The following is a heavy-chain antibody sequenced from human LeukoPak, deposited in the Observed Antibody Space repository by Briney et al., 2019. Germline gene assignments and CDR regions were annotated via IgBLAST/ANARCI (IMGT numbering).Heavy chain of an antibody. V-gene: IGHV3-66*01. CDR3: AKFYDFGDSRGYFDY. Sequence: PGGSLRLSCAASEFSVGSNYMTWVRQAPGKGLEWVSLIYSGGSTYYADSVKGRFTISRDNSKNTLYLQMNSLRAEDTAVYYCAKFYDFGDSRGYFDYWGQGTLVTVSS. CDR1: EFSVGSNY. D-gene: IGHD4-17*01. CDR2: IYSGGST. J-gene: IGHJ4*02.